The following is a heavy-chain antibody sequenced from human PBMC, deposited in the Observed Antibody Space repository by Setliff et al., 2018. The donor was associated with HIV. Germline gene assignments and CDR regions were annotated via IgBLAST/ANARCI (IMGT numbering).Heavy chain of an antibody. CDR3: ARHQYYNFWSGFDY. Sequence: SETLSLTCTVFGGSISGSNYVWGWIRQTPRKGLEWIGTIHYTGSTYYNPSLESRATISVDTSKNQFSLKLNSVTAADTAVYYCARHQYYNFWSGFDYWGQGTLVTVSS. V-gene: IGHV4-39*01. CDR2: IHYTGST. D-gene: IGHD3-3*01. J-gene: IGHJ4*02. CDR1: GGSISGSNYV.